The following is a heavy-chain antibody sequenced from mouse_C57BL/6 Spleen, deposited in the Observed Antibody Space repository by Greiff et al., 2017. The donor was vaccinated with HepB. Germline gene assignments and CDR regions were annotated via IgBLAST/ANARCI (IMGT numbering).Heavy chain of an antibody. CDR1: GYTFTSYW. V-gene: IGHV1-69*01. J-gene: IGHJ3*01. D-gene: IGHD2-4*01. CDR2: IDPSDSYT. CDR3: ARRGYDYAAFAY. Sequence: QVQLKQPGAELVMPGASVKLSCKASGYTFTSYWMHWVKQRPGQGLEWIGEIDPSDSYTNYNQKFKGKSTLTVDKSSSTAYMQLSSLTSEDSAVYYCARRGYDYAAFAYWGQGTLVTVSA.